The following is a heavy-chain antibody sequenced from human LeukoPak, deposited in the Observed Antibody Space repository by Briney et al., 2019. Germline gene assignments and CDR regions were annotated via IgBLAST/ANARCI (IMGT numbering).Heavy chain of an antibody. V-gene: IGHV4-38-2*02. D-gene: IGHD2-21*02. J-gene: IGHJ4*02. CDR2: IYHGGST. CDR3: ARDHSGAYCGADCYSGVVDY. Sequence: PSETLSLTCTVSGYSISNGYYWGWIRQPPGKGLEWIGSIYHGGSTFYNPSLKSRVAISGDTSKNQFSLNLTSVTAADTAVYYCARDHSGAYCGADCYSGVVDYWGQGTLVTVSS. CDR1: GYSISNGYY.